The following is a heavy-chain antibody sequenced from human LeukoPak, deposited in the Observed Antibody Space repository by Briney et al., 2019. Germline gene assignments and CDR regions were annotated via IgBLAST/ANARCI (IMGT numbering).Heavy chain of an antibody. CDR3: ARDSNCWTSYLVV. J-gene: IGHJ4*02. CDR2: IYSNGAS. V-gene: IGHV4-4*07. Sequence: NSSETLSLTCTVSGGSMIAYYWSWIRQPAGKGLEWIGRIYSNGASDYNPSLNSRVSMSVDTSRNQISLRLSSVTAADAAFYYCARDSNCWTSYLVVWGQG. CDR1: GGSMIAYY. D-gene: IGHD3/OR15-3a*01.